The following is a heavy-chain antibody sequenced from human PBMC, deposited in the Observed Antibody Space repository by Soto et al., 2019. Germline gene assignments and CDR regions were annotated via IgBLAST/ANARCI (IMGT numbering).Heavy chain of an antibody. CDR1: GFTFSDYA. D-gene: IGHD6-19*01. J-gene: IGHJ4*02. Sequence: VQLVESGGGVVQPGRSLRLSCAASGFTFSDYAMHWVRQAPGKGLGWVAVVSHDGRNTHYADSVMGRFTISRDSSKNTVSLEMTSLRAEDTAVYYCAKGGRQWLVTSDFNYWGQGALVTVSS. CDR2: VSHDGRNT. CDR3: AKGGRQWLVTSDFNY. V-gene: IGHV3-30*18.